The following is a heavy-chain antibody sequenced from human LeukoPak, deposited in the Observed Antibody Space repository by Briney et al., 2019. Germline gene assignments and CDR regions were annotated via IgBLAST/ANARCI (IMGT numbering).Heavy chain of an antibody. Sequence: ASVKVSCKASGYTFTGYYMHWVRQAPGQGLEWMGWINPNSGGTNYAQKFQGRVTMTRDTSISTAYMELSRLRSDYTAVYYCARSRGVINWFDPWGQGTLVTVSS. D-gene: IGHD3-10*01. CDR3: ARSRGVINWFDP. J-gene: IGHJ5*02. CDR2: INPNSGGT. CDR1: GYTFTGYY. V-gene: IGHV1-2*02.